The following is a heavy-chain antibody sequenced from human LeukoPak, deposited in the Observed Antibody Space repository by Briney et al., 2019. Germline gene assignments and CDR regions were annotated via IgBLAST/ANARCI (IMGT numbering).Heavy chain of an antibody. CDR1: GFTFDDYG. V-gene: IGHV3-20*04. Sequence: GGSLRLSCAASGFTFDDYGMSWVRQAPGKGLEWVSGINWNGGSTGYADSVKGRFTISRDNAKNSLYLQMNSLRAEDTAVYYCARDVYYYDSSGYSYGMDVWGQGTTVTVSS. CDR3: ARDVYYYDSSGYSYGMDV. J-gene: IGHJ6*02. D-gene: IGHD3-22*01. CDR2: INWNGGST.